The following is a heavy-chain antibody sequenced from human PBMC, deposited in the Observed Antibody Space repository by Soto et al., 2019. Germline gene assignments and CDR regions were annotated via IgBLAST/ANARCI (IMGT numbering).Heavy chain of an antibody. V-gene: IGHV3-23*01. CDR1: GFTFSSYA. D-gene: IGHD3-10*01. J-gene: IGHJ6*03. Sequence: GGSPRLSCAASGFTFSSYAMSWVRQAPGKGLEWVSAISGSGGSIGYADSVKGRFTISRDNAKNSLYLQMNSLRAEDTALYYCAKAWGSDEYSYYYYMDVRGKGTTVTVYS. CDR2: ISGSGGSI. CDR3: AKAWGSDEYSYYYYMDV.